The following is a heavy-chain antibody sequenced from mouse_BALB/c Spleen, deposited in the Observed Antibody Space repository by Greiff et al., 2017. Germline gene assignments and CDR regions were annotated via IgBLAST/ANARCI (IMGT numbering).Heavy chain of an antibody. V-gene: IGHV2-9*02. CDR1: GFSLTSYG. J-gene: IGHJ2*01. Sequence: VKLVESGPGLVAPSQSLSITCTVSGFSLTSYGVHWVRQPPGKGLEWLGVIWAGGSTNYNSALMSRLSISKDNSKSQVFLKMNSLQTDDTAMYYCANYDYDGGYFDYWGQGTTLTVSS. D-gene: IGHD2-4*01. CDR3: ANYDYDGGYFDY. CDR2: IWAGGST.